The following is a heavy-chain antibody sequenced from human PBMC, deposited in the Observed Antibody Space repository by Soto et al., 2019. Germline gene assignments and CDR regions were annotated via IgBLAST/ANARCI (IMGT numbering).Heavy chain of an antibody. CDR2: IIPLYGTT. CDR1: GGTFSSYA. V-gene: IGHV1-69*13. D-gene: IGHD3-16*01. J-gene: IGHJ5*02. CDR3: ARDIPTYYDPSFDWSDP. Sequence: SVKVSCKASGGTFSSYAISWVRQAPGQGLEWMGGIIPLYGTTNYAQRFRDRVAFIADDSTNMIYMELMSLRSDDTAIYYCARDIPTYYDPSFDWSDPWGQGVLVTVSS.